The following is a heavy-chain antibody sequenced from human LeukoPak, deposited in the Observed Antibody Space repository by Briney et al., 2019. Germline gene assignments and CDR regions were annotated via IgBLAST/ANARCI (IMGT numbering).Heavy chain of an antibody. Sequence: GESLRFSCKGSEYSFTKYWISWVRQMPGKGLEWMGRIDPSDSYTKYSPSFQGHVTISADKSISTAYLQWSSLKASDTAMYYCARHYYETLSAFDIWGQGTMVTVSS. D-gene: IGHD3-22*01. J-gene: IGHJ3*02. CDR2: IDPSDSYT. CDR1: EYSFTKYW. V-gene: IGHV5-10-1*01. CDR3: ARHYYETLSAFDI.